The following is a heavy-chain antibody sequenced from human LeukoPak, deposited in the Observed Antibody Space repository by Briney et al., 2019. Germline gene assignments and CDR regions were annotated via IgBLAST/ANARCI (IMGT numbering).Heavy chain of an antibody. Sequence: SETLSLTCTVSGYSISSGYYWGWIRQPPGKGLEWIGSIYHSGSTYYNPSLKSRVTISVDTSKNQFSLKLSSVTAADTAMYYCARDYDILTGYSTGFDYWGQGTLVTVSS. V-gene: IGHV4-38-2*02. CDR1: GYSISSGYY. J-gene: IGHJ4*02. D-gene: IGHD3-9*01. CDR3: ARDYDILTGYSTGFDY. CDR2: IYHSGST.